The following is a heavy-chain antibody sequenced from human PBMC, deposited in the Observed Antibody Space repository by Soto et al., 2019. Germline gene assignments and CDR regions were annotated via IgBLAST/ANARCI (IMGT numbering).Heavy chain of an antibody. CDR2: IYHSGGT. Sequence: QLQLQESGSGLVKPSQTLSLTCAVSGGSISSGGYSWSWIRQPPGKGLEWIGYIYHSGGTYYNPALKSGVTLSVDSSKNQFSLKLGSVTAADTAVYYCDRGRDSCGGDCLHWFDPWGQGTLVTVSS. D-gene: IGHD2-21*02. J-gene: IGHJ5*02. CDR1: GGSISSGGYS. CDR3: DRGRDSCGGDCLHWFDP. V-gene: IGHV4-30-2*01.